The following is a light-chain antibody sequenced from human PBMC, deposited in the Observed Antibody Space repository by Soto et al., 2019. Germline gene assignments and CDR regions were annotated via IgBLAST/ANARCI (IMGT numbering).Light chain of an antibody. CDR1: QTVSNQ. CDR3: QQRAGSST. Sequence: IVLTQPPVTLSLTPGERATLSLRASQTVSNQLAWYQQKPGQAPRLLIYDASRRVTGIPARFSGSGSGTDFTLTLSSLEPEDFAVYYCQQRAGSSTFGQGTRLEIK. J-gene: IGKJ5*01. V-gene: IGKV3-11*01. CDR2: DAS.